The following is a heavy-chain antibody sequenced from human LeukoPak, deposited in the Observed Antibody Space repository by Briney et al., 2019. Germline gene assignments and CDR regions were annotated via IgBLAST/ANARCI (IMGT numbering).Heavy chain of an antibody. D-gene: IGHD2-15*01. V-gene: IGHV3-48*02. CDR2: TSSSSSTI. J-gene: IGHJ2*01. CDR3: ARARGTGWYFDL. CDR1: GFTFSSYS. Sequence: GGSLRLSCAASGFTFSSYSMDWVRQAPGKGLEWVSYTSSSSSTIKYADSVRGRFTIARDNAENSLYLQMNSLRDEDTAVYYCARARGTGWYFDLWGRGTLVTVSS.